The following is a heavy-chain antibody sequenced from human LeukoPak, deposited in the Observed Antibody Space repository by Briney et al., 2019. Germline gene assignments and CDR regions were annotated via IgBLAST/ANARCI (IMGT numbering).Heavy chain of an antibody. J-gene: IGHJ4*02. D-gene: IGHD3-22*01. Sequence: SETLSLTCTVSGGSITSGDYFWSWIRQPPGKGLEWIGYIYNSGSTYYNPSLKSRVTISLDTSKNQFSLKLSSVTAADTAVYHCARRGYYYDSRGYYYFDYWGQGTLVTVSS. CDR3: ARRGYYYDSRGYYYFDY. CDR2: IYNSGST. CDR1: GGSITSGDYF. V-gene: IGHV4-30-4*02.